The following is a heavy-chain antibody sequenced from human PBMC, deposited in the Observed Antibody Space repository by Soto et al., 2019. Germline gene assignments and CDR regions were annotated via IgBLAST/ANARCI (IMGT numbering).Heavy chain of an antibody. Sequence: ASVKVSCKVSGYTLTELSMHWVRQAPGKGLEWMGGFDPEDGETIYAQKFQGRVTMTEDTSTDTAYMELSSLRSEDTAVYYCATWANEYSSSWQYYFAYCSQGTLVTVSS. V-gene: IGHV1-24*01. CDR1: GYTLTELS. J-gene: IGHJ4*02. CDR2: FDPEDGET. CDR3: ATWANEYSSSWQYYFAY. D-gene: IGHD6-13*01.